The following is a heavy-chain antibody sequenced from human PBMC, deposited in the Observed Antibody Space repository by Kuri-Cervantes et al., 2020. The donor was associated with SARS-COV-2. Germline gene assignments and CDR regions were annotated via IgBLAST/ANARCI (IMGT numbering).Heavy chain of an antibody. J-gene: IGHJ4*02. CDR3: ARWGTDPFDY. CDR1: GGSISSYY. CDR2: IYYSGST. Sequence: ESLKISCTVSGGSISSYYWSWIRQPPGKGLEWIGYIYYSGSTNYNPSLKSRVTISVDTSKNQFSLKLSSVTAADTAVYYCARWGTDPFDYWGQGTLVTVSS. V-gene: IGHV4-59*08. D-gene: IGHD1-1*01.